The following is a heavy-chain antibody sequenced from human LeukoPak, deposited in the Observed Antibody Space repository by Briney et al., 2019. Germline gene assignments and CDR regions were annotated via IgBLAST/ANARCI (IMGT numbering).Heavy chain of an antibody. Sequence: ASVKVSCKASGYTFTSYYMHWVRQAPGQGLEWMGIINPSGGSTSYAQKLQGRVTMTRDMSTSTVYMELSSLRSEDTAIYYCARAVRDGYIDYFYYMDVWGKGTTVTVSS. CDR1: GYTFTSYY. V-gene: IGHV1-46*01. J-gene: IGHJ6*03. D-gene: IGHD5-24*01. CDR2: INPSGGST. CDR3: ARAVRDGYIDYFYYMDV.